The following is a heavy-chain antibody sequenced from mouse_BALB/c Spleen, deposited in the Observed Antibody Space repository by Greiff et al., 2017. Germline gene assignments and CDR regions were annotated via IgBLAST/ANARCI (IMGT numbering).Heavy chain of an antibody. CDR1: GFNIKDTY. D-gene: IGHD2-14*01. V-gene: IGHV14-3*02. J-gene: IGHJ3*01. Sequence: VQLKQSGAELVKPGASVKLSCTASGFNIKDTYMHWVKQRPEQGLEWIGRIDPANGNTKYDPKFQGKATITADTSSNTAYLQLSSLTSEDTAVYYCARLNYRYDVPFAYWGQGTLVTVSA. CDR2: IDPANGNT. CDR3: ARLNYRYDVPFAY.